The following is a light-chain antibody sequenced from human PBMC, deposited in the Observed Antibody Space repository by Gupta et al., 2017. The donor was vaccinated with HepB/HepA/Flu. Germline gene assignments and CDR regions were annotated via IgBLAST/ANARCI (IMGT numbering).Light chain of an antibody. CDR1: QSVRNY. Sequence: IVLTQSPSTLSLSAGERATLSCRASQSVRNYLAWYQQKPGQPRGLLIYDASSRAPGTRARSSGIGGGTDTNLTISSRELEDVEFYSCQHRNYGPPHDTFGQGTQVEIK. CDR2: DAS. CDR3: QHRNYGPPHDT. J-gene: IGKJ5*01. V-gene: IGKV3-11*01.